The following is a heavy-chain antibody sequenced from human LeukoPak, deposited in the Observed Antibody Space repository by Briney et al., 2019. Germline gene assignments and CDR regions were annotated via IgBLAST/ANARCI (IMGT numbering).Heavy chain of an antibody. Sequence: GGSLRLSCAASGFTFSSFAVSWVRQAPGKGLEWVSAISGSGGNTYYADSVKGRFTISRDNSKNTLYLQMNNLRAEDTAVYYCAKDPYGSGSYSWFDPWGQGTVVTVSS. D-gene: IGHD3-10*01. J-gene: IGHJ5*02. CDR2: ISGSGGNT. CDR1: GFTFSSFA. CDR3: AKDPYGSGSYSWFDP. V-gene: IGHV3-23*01.